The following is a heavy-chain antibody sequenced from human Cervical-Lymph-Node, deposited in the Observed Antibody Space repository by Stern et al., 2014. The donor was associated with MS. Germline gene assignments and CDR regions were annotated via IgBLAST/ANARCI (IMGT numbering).Heavy chain of an antibody. V-gene: IGHV1-3*01. CDR1: GYTFTSYA. J-gene: IGHJ4*02. CDR2: INAGNGNT. Sequence: QVQPVESGAEVKKPGASVKASCKASGYTFTSYAMHWVRQAPGQRLEWRGWINAGNGNTKYSQKFQGRVTITRDTSASTAYMELSSLRSEDTAVYYCAIAAAGTAFDYLGQGTLVTVSS. D-gene: IGHD6-13*01. CDR3: AIAAAGTAFDY.